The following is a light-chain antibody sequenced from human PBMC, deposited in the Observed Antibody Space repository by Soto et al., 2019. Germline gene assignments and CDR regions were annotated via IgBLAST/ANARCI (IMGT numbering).Light chain of an antibody. CDR3: SSYTSSSTYV. J-gene: IGLJ1*01. CDR2: DVI. Sequence: ALTQPASVSGSPGHSFAISGTGTSSDVVGKDYVSLYQQYPCKASKLMIYDVINRPSGVSNRFSGSKSYNTASLTFSGLQAEDEADYYCSSYTSSSTYVFGTGTKVTVL. CDR1: SSDVVGKDY. V-gene: IGLV2-14*01.